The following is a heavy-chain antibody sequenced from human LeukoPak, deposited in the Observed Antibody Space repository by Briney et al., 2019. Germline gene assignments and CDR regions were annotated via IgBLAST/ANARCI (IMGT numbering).Heavy chain of an antibody. D-gene: IGHD3-16*01. CDR2: INHNGNVN. V-gene: IGHV3-7*03. Sequence: WGSLRLSCAASGFTFSSYWMNWARQAPRKGLEWVASINHNGNVNYYVDSVKGRFTISRDNAKNSLYLQMSNLRAEDTAVYFCARGGCLDVWGQGATVTVSS. CDR3: ARGGCLDV. CDR1: GFTFSSYW. J-gene: IGHJ6*02.